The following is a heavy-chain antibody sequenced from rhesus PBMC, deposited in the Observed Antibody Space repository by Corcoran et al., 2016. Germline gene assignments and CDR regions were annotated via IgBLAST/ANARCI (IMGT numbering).Heavy chain of an antibody. CDR1: GYSISSGYD. V-gene: IGHV4-76*01. J-gene: IGHJ4*01. CDR3: AREYSYFDY. CDR2: IYGSSGST. Sequence: QVQLQESGPGVVKPSEPLSLTCAVSGYSISSGYDWSWVRQPPGKGLEWIGYIYGSSGSTNYNPSLKNRVTISKDTSKNQFSLKLSSVTVADTAVYYCAREYSYFDYWGQGVLVTVSS. D-gene: IGHD4-23*01.